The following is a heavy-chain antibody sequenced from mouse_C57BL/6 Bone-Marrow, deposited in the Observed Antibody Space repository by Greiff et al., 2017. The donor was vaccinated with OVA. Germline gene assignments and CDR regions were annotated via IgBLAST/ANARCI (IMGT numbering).Heavy chain of an antibody. J-gene: IGHJ4*01. D-gene: IGHD2-4*01. V-gene: IGHV1-82*01. Sequence: VHLVESGPELVKPGASVKISCKASGYAFSSSWMNWVKQRPGKGLEWIGRIYPGDGDTNYNGKFKGKATLTADKSSSTAYMQLSSLTSEDSAVYVCARSYDYDVGGYAMDDWGQGTSVTVAS. CDR3: ARSYDYDVGGYAMDD. CDR2: IYPGDGDT. CDR1: GYAFSSSW.